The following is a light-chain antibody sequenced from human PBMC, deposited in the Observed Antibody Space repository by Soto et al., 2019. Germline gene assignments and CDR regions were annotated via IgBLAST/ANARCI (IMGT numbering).Light chain of an antibody. V-gene: IGLV2-14*01. CDR3: SSHTSYSTRV. Sequence: QSALTQPASVSGSPGQSIAISCTGTSSVVGGYNYVSWYQQHPGKAPKLMIHEVSNRPSGISDRFSGSKSGNTASLTISGLQADAEADYYCSSHTSYSTRVFGTGTKVTVL. CDR1: SSVVGGYNY. J-gene: IGLJ1*01. CDR2: EVS.